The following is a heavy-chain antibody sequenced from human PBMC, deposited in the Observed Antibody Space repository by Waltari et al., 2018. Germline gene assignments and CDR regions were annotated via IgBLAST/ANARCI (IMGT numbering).Heavy chain of an antibody. D-gene: IGHD4-17*01. V-gene: IGHV3-30-3*01. CDR2: ISYDGSNK. Sequence: QVQLVESGGGVVQPGRSLRLSCAASGFTFSSYAMHWVRQAPGKGLEWVAVISYDGSNKYYADSVKGRFTISRDNSKNTLYLQMNSLRAEDTAVYYCAVQLIGDYTFSFDYWGQGTLVTVSS. J-gene: IGHJ4*02. CDR3: AVQLIGDYTFSFDY. CDR1: GFTFSSYA.